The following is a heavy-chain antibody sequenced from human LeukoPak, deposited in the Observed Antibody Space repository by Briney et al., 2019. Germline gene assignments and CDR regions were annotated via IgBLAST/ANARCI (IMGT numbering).Heavy chain of an antibody. CDR3: AREHYDLRDWFDP. CDR2: IIPIFGTA. V-gene: IGHV1-69*13. J-gene: IGHJ5*02. D-gene: IGHD3-3*01. Sequence: SVKVSCKASGGTFSSYAISWVRQAPGRGLEWMGGIIPIFGTANYAQKFQGRVTITADESTSTAYMELSSLRSEDAAVYYCAREHYDLRDWFDPWGQGTLVTVSS. CDR1: GGTFSSYA.